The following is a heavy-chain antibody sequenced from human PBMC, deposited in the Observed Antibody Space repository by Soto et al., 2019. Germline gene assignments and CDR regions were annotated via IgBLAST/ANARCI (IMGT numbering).Heavy chain of an antibody. CDR3: AGGGDYCYCLDV. Sequence: QVRLVQSGDEVKKPGASVKVSCRASGYTFTSSGVSWVRQAPGQGLEWMGWISAFNGQTNYIQKVPGRVTLTTEASTSTAYMELRSLRSDDTTVYYCAGGGDYCYCLDVWGQGTTVTVSS. J-gene: IGHJ6*02. CDR2: ISAFNGQT. CDR1: GYTFTSSG. D-gene: IGHD3-16*01. V-gene: IGHV1-18*01.